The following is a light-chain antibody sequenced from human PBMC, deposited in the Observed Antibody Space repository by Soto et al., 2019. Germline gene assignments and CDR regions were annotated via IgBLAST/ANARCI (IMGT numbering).Light chain of an antibody. J-gene: IGKJ1*01. CDR3: IHYNSYSEA. V-gene: IGKV1-5*03. CDR2: KAS. CDR1: QTIRSW. Sequence: DIQMTQSPSTLSGSVRDRVTITCRASQTIRSWLAWYQQKPGKAPKLLIYKASTFKSGVPSRFSCGGPGADSTLPISRRQRDDFATYYCIHYNSYSEAFGQGDKVDIK.